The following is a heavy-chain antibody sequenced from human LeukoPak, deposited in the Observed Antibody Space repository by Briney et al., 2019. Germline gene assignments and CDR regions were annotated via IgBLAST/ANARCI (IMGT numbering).Heavy chain of an antibody. CDR2: ISSNGGST. CDR1: GFNFSSYV. CDR3: VKVFPYESSWYRGPFDY. V-gene: IGHV3-64D*06. D-gene: IGHD6-13*01. J-gene: IGHJ4*02. Sequence: PGGSLRLSCSPSGFNFSSYVMHWVRPAPGKGLEYVSAISSNGGSTYYADSVKGRFTISRDNSQNTLYLQMSSLRAEDTAVYYCVKVFPYESSWYRGPFDYWGQGTLVTV.